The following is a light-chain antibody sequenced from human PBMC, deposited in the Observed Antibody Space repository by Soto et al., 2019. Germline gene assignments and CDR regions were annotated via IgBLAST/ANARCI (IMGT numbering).Light chain of an antibody. J-gene: IGLJ1*01. CDR2: DND. CDR1: TSNIGTNY. CDR3: FSYTSSGTYV. V-gene: IGLV1-51*01. Sequence: QSVLTQPPSLSAAPGQRVTISCSRSTSNIGTNYVSWYQQFPGTAPKVLIYDNDKRPSGIPARFSGSNSDTSATLAITGLQPGDEADYYCFSYTSSGTYVFGTGTKVTVL.